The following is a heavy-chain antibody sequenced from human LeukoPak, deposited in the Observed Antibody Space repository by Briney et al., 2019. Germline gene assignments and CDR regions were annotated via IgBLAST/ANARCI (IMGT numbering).Heavy chain of an antibody. CDR2: IYYSGST. J-gene: IGHJ3*02. Sequence: SETLSLTCTVSGGSISSSSYYWGWIRQPPGKGLEWFGSIYYSGSTYYNPSLKSRVTISVDTSKNQFSLKLSSVTAADTAVYYCARRACSSTSCYDDAFDIWGQGTMVTVSS. CDR3: ARRACSSTSCYDDAFDI. CDR1: GGSISSSSYY. V-gene: IGHV4-39*01. D-gene: IGHD2-2*01.